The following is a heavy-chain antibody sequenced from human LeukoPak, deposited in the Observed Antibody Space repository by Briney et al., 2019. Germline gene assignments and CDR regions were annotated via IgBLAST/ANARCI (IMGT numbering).Heavy chain of an antibody. J-gene: IGHJ4*02. CDR2: IKQDGSEK. V-gene: IGHV3-7*01. D-gene: IGHD2-21*01. CDR3: ARVSSRYSPLIGYLDY. Sequence: PGGSLRLSCAASGFTFSSYWMSWVRQAPGKGLEWVANIKQDGSEKYYVDSVKGRFTIPRDNAKNSLYLQMNSLRAEDTAVYYCARVSSRYSPLIGYLDYWGQGTLVTVSS. CDR1: GFTFSSYW.